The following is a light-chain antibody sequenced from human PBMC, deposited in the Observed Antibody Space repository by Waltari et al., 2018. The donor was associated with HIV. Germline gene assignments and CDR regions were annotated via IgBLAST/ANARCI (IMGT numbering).Light chain of an antibody. V-gene: IGLV7-43*01. CDR3: LLYFSGFRPNWV. CDR2: ATT. Sequence: QTVVTHEPSLTVSLGGTVTLTGSSSTGQVTSGSYAKWFQQKPRQPPKALVFATTTTHSGTPELFSGSLVGGDAVLTVSGVRAEDEADYYCLLYFSGFRPNWVFGGGTRLTVL. J-gene: IGLJ3*02. CDR1: TGQVTSGSY.